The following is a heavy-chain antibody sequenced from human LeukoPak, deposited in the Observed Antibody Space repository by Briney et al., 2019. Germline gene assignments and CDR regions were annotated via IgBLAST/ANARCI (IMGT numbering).Heavy chain of an antibody. Sequence: GESLKIPCKGSGYSFTSYWIGWVRQIPGKGLEWMGIIYPGDSDTRYSPSFQGQVTISADKSITTAYLQWSSLKASDTAMYYCARRGLDYGDYASHDAFDIWGQGTMVTVSS. D-gene: IGHD4-17*01. J-gene: IGHJ3*02. CDR3: ARRGLDYGDYASHDAFDI. V-gene: IGHV5-51*01. CDR2: IYPGDSDT. CDR1: GYSFTSYW.